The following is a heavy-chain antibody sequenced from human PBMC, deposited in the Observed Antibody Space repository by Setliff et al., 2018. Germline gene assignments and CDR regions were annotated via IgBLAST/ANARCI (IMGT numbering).Heavy chain of an antibody. CDR1: GFDFSSYG. V-gene: IGHV3-30*02. Sequence: GGSLRLSCVASGFDFSSYGMHWVRQAPGKGLEWVTLIRYDSSTRHYADSVKGRFTIYRDNSKNILYLQMNSLRAEDTAVYYCAPHSRSSDWRALDYWGQGTLVTVSS. CDR2: IRYDSSTR. D-gene: IGHD2-2*01. CDR3: APHSRSSDWRALDY. J-gene: IGHJ4*02.